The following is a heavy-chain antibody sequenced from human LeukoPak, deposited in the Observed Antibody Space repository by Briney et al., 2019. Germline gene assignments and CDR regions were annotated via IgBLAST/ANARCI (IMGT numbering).Heavy chain of an antibody. V-gene: IGHV3-30*01. CDR2: ISYDGSDK. Sequence: GRSLRLSCAASGFTFSSYAMHWVRQAPGKGLEWVAVISYDGSDKYYADSVKGRFTISRDNSKNTLYLQMNSLRAEDTAVYYCARASANDYWGQGTLVTVSS. D-gene: IGHD6-25*01. J-gene: IGHJ4*02. CDR1: GFTFSSYA. CDR3: ARASANDY.